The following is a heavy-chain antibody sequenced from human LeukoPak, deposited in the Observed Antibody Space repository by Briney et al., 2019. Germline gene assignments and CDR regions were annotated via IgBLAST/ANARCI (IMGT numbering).Heavy chain of an antibody. J-gene: IGHJ4*02. CDR3: ARDIGGSYGPPGDGFDY. Sequence: YPSETLSLTCTVSGVSISSGGYYWSWIRQPPGKGLEWIGYIYHSGSTYYNPSLKSRVTISVDRSKNQFSLKLSSVTAADTAVYYCARDIGGSYGPPGDGFDYWGQGTLVTVSS. D-gene: IGHD1-26*01. CDR2: IYHSGST. CDR1: GVSISSGGYY. V-gene: IGHV4-30-2*01.